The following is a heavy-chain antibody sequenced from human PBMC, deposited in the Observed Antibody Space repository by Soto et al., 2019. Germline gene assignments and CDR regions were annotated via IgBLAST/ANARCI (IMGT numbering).Heavy chain of an antibody. CDR3: ARDHSGWQQYYYDY. CDR1: GFTFSTYA. Sequence: GGSLRLSCAASGFTFSTYAMTWVRQALGKGLEWVSAISASGGSTYYADSVKGRFTISRDNSKNTLYLQMNSLRAEDTAVYYCARDHSGWQQYYYDYWGQGILVTVSS. D-gene: IGHD6-19*01. V-gene: IGHV3-23*01. J-gene: IGHJ4*02. CDR2: ISASGGST.